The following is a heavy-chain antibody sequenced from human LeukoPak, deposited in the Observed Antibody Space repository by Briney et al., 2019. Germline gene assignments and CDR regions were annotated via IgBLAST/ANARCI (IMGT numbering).Heavy chain of an antibody. Sequence: SETLSLTCTVSGGSISSYYWSWIRQPPGKGLEWIGYIYYSGSTNYNPSLKSRITISVDTSKNQVSLKLRSVTAADTAVYYCATERGSGYYLWGQGTLVTVSS. D-gene: IGHD3-22*01. CDR1: GGSISSYY. CDR3: ATERGSGYYL. CDR2: IYYSGST. V-gene: IGHV4-59*01. J-gene: IGHJ4*02.